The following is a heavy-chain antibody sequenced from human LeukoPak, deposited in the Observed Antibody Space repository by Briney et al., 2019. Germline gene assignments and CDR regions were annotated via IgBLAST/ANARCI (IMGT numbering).Heavy chain of an antibody. CDR3: ARLGYSGYDWFGLDPGTFDY. J-gene: IGHJ4*02. CDR1: GGSISSGSYY. D-gene: IGHD5-12*01. V-gene: IGHV4-61*02. CDR2: IYTSGST. Sequence: PSQTLSLTCTVSGGSISSGSYYWTWIRQPAGKGLEWIGRIYTSGSTNYNPSLKSRVTISVDTSKNQFSLKLSSVTAADTAVYYCARLGYSGYDWFGLDPGTFDYWGQGTLVTVSS.